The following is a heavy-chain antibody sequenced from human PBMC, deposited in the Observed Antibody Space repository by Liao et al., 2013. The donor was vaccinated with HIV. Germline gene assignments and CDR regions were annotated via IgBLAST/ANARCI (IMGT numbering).Heavy chain of an antibody. CDR2: IYTSGST. CDR3: ARGTSIAARPNNYYYYMDV. Sequence: QVQLQESGPGLVKPSETLSLTCTVSGGSISSYYWTWIRQPAGKRLEWIGRIYTSGSTNYNPSLKSRVSMSVDTSKNQFSLKLSSVTAADTAVYYCARGTSIAARPNNYYYYMDVWGERDHGHRLL. V-gene: IGHV4-4*07. D-gene: IGHD6-6*01. J-gene: IGHJ6*03. CDR1: GGSISSYY.